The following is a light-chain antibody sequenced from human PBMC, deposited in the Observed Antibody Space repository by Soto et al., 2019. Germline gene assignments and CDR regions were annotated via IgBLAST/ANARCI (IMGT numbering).Light chain of an antibody. CDR2: AAS. CDR3: QEANNFPWT. J-gene: IGKJ1*01. CDR1: QGINVW. V-gene: IGKV1-12*01. Sequence: DIQMTQSPSSVSASVGDRVTITCRASQGINVWLAWYQHKPGKAPKLLIHAASSLQSGVQSRFSGSGSGSDFNLTISSLQPEDYATYYCQEANNFPWTFGQGTKVEIK.